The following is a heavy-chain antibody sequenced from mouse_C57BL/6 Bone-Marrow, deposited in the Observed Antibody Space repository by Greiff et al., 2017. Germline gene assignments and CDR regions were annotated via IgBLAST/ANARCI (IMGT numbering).Heavy chain of an antibody. V-gene: IGHV5-4*01. J-gene: IGHJ4*01. Sequence: EVKLMESGGGLVKPGGSLKLSCAASGFTFSSYAMSWVRQTPEKRLEWVATISDGGSYTYYPDNVKGRFTISRDNAKNNLYLQMSHLKSEDTAMYYCARDRVTTVVADYFDYWGQGTSVTVSS. D-gene: IGHD1-1*01. CDR3: ARDRVTTVVADYFDY. CDR2: ISDGGSYT. CDR1: GFTFSSYA.